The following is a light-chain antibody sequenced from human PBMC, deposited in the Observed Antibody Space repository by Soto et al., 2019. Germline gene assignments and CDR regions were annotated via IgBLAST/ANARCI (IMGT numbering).Light chain of an antibody. CDR2: GAS. CDR1: QSVSSN. CDR3: QQYNNWPRWT. Sequence: EIVLTQSPGTLSLSPWERATLSCRASQSVSSNLAWYQQKPGQAPRLLIYGASTRATGIPARFSGSGSGTEFTLTISSLQSEDFAVYYCQQYNNWPRWTFGQGTKVDI. V-gene: IGKV3-15*01. J-gene: IGKJ1*01.